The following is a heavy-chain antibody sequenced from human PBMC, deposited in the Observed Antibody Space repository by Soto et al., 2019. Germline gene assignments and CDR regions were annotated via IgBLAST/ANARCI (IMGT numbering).Heavy chain of an antibody. CDR1: GGSFSGYY. Sequence: SETLSLTCAVYGGSFSGYYWSCIRQPPKKGLEWIGEIDHSGSTSYSPSLESRVSISMDTSKSQLSLTLDSVTAADTAVYYCARGKAYSGYDFFDPWGQGTQVTVS. CDR3: ARGKAYSGYDFFDP. CDR2: IDHSGST. D-gene: IGHD5-12*01. J-gene: IGHJ5*02. V-gene: IGHV4-34*01.